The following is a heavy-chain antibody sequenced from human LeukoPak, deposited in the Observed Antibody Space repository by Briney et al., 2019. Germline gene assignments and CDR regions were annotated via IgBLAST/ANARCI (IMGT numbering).Heavy chain of an antibody. CDR1: GFTFSSYA. CDR3: ARVGTTNYYFYYMDV. D-gene: IGHD2-2*01. J-gene: IGHJ6*03. V-gene: IGHV3-23*01. Sequence: GGSLRLSCAASGFTFSSYAMNWVRQAPGKGLEWVSAVRGSDAGTSYADSVKGRFTISRDNSKNTLYLQMNSLRAEDTAVYYCARVGTTNYYFYYMDVWGKGTTVTVSS. CDR2: VRGSDAGT.